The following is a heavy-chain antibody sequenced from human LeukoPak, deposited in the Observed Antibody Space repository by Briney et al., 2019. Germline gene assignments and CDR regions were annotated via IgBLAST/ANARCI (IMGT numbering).Heavy chain of an antibody. D-gene: IGHD3-22*01. CDR3: ARDQTYYYDSSGYRGPS. Sequence: SSETLSLTCAVYGGSFSGYYWSWIRQPPGKGLEWIGEINHSGSTYYNPSLKSRVTISVDTSKNQFSLKLSSVTAADTAVYYCARDQTYYYDSSGYRGPSWGQGTLVTVSS. CDR2: INHSGST. V-gene: IGHV4-34*01. CDR1: GGSFSGYY. J-gene: IGHJ5*02.